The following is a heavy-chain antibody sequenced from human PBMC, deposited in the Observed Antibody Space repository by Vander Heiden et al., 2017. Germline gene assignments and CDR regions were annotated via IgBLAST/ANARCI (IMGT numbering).Heavy chain of an antibody. CDR2: ISSEVYGGTT. Sequence: EVHMVESGGTLVQPGRSLRLSCTGSGFVFGDYAMTWFRQAPGKGLEWVSFISSEVYGGTTKYAASVKGRFTISRDDSKSIVYLQMNSLKTEDTAVYYCSPSWNYAPFNYYHYGMDVWGQGTTVTVSS. J-gene: IGHJ6*02. D-gene: IGHD1-7*01. V-gene: IGHV3-49*03. CDR1: GFVFGDYA. CDR3: SPSWNYAPFNYYHYGMDV.